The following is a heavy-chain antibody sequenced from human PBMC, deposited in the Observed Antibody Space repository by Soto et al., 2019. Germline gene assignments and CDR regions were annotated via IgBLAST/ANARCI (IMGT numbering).Heavy chain of an antibody. Sequence: ELQLVESGGALVQPGGSLRLSCAASGSTFSDSAMHWVRLASGKGLEWVGRIQTKSNDYSTAYGESVKGRFSISRDESKDTAYLQMNSVKADDTAVYFCTCSVSGDTGLHFWGQGTLVTVSS. CDR1: GSTFSDSA. J-gene: IGHJ4*02. CDR2: IQTKSNDYST. D-gene: IGHD5-18*01. V-gene: IGHV3-73*02. CDR3: TCSVSGDTGLHF.